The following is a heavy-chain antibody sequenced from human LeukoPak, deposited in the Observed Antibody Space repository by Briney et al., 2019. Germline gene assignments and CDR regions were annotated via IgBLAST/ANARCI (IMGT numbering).Heavy chain of an antibody. V-gene: IGHV3-7*01. Sequence: GGSLRLSCEASEFTFSHYWMSWVRQAPGKRLEWVAYIKQDGSEQHYVGSLKGRFTISRDNARNSLFLQLNSLRAEGTAVYFCARNDWGLGSFWYFTLWGRGTLVTVSS. CDR2: IKQDGSEQ. D-gene: IGHD7-27*01. CDR1: EFTFSHYW. J-gene: IGHJ2*01. CDR3: ARNDWGLGSFWYFTL.